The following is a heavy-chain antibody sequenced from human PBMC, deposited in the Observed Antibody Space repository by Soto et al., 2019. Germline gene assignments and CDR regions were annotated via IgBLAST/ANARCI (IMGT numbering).Heavy chain of an antibody. V-gene: IGHV4-59*08. D-gene: IGHD3-10*01. CDR2: VYNTGST. CDR1: SGPSSSHN. CDR3: VRPGIVNLRGLVDV. J-gene: IGHJ6*01. Sequence: QVQLQQSGPGLVKPSETLSLTCTVSSGPSSSHNWGWIRQSPGRGLEWSGYVYNTGSTSYNPSLKXXVXXSAHTPANHTSLTLSFVTAAGPGIYDCVRPGIVNLRGLVDVWGHGTAVRVSP.